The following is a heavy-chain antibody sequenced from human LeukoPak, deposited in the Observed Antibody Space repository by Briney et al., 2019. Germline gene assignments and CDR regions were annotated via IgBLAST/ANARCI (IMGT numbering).Heavy chain of an antibody. CDR2: INWNGGST. D-gene: IGHD5-18*01. V-gene: IGHV3-20*04. Sequence: GGSLRLSCAASGFTFDDCGMSWVRQGPGKGLEWVSGINWNGGSTGYADSVKGRFTISRDNAKNSLYLQMNSLRAEDTAVYYCARAGGYSRALQYWGQGTPVTVSS. CDR1: GFTFDDCG. J-gene: IGHJ1*01. CDR3: ARAGGYSRALQY.